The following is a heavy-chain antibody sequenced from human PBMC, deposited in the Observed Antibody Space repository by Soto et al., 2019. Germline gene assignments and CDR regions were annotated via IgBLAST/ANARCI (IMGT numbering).Heavy chain of an antibody. CDR2: INPNSGGT. D-gene: IGHD6-6*01. V-gene: IGHV1-2*04. J-gene: IGHJ4*02. CDR1: GYTFTGYY. CDR3: ARPYSSSSGGRFDY. Sequence: ASVKVSCKASGYTFTGYYMHWVRQAPGQGLEWMGWINPNSGGTNYAQKFQGWVTMTRDTSISIAYMELSRLRSDDTAVYYCARPYSSSSGGRFDYWGQGTLVTVSS.